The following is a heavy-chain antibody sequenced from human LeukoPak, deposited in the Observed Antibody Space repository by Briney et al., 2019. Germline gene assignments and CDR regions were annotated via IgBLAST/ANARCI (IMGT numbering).Heavy chain of an antibody. CDR1: GFTFDDYA. V-gene: IGHV3-9*01. CDR3: AKGLISTVTTGWFDP. CDR2: ISWNSGSI. Sequence: PGGSLRLSCAASGFTFDDYAMHWVRQAPGKGLGWVSGISWNSGSIGYADSVKGRFTISRDNAKNSLYLQMNSLRAEDTALYYCAKGLISTVTTGWFDPWGQGTLVTVSS. D-gene: IGHD4-17*01. J-gene: IGHJ5*02.